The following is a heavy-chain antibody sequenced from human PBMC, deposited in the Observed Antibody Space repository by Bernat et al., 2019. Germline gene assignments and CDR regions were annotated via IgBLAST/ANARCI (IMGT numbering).Heavy chain of an antibody. D-gene: IGHD6-19*01. V-gene: IGHV4-39*01. CDR1: GFTFSSYW. J-gene: IGHJ6*02. Sequence: VQLVESGGGLVQPGGSLRLSCAASGFTFSSYWMHWVRQAPGKGLEWIGSIYYSGSTYYNPSLKSRVTISVDTSKNQFSLKLSSVTAADTAVYYCARHGAVAGDYYYYGMDVWGQGTTVTVSS. CDR3: ARHGAVAGDYYYYGMDV. CDR2: IYYSGST.